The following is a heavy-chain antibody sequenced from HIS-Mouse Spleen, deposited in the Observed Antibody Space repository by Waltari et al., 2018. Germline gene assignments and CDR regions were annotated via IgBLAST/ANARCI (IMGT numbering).Heavy chain of an antibody. D-gene: IGHD6-13*01. J-gene: IGHJ2*01. Sequence: QLQLHESGPGLVKPSETLSLTCTLSGGSISSSSYYWGWLRQPPEKGLEWIGSIYYSGSTDDSTSRKSRGTISVDTSTNQFYLQRSSVTAADTAVYYCARESPYRSRWYDWYFDLWGRGTLVTAAS. CDR3: ARESPYRSRWYDWYFDL. CDR1: GGSISSSSYY. CDR2: IYYSGST. V-gene: IGHV4-39*07.